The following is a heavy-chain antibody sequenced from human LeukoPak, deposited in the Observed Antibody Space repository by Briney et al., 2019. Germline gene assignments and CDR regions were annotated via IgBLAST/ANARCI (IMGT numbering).Heavy chain of an antibody. Sequence: SVKVSCKASGGTFSSYAIIWVRQAPGQGLEWMGRIIPILGIANYAQKFQGRVTITADKSTSTAYMELSSLRSEDTAVYYCARVPLAARGYYFDYWGQGTLVTVSS. CDR1: GGTFSSYA. CDR2: IIPILGIA. D-gene: IGHD6-6*01. V-gene: IGHV1-69*04. CDR3: ARVPLAARGYYFDY. J-gene: IGHJ4*02.